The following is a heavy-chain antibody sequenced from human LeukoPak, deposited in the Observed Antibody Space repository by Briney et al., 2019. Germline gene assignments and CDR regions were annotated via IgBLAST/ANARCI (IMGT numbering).Heavy chain of an antibody. CDR2: IYYSGST. V-gene: IGHV4-59*01. J-gene: IGHJ2*01. Sequence: SETLSLTCTVSGGSIRSYYWSWIRQPPGKGLEWIGYIYYSGSTNYNPSLKSRLTISVDTSENQFSLKLSSVTAADTAVYYCARVYYSSSYDYWYFDLWGRGTLVTVSS. D-gene: IGHD6-13*01. CDR3: ARVYYSSSYDYWYFDL. CDR1: GGSIRSYY.